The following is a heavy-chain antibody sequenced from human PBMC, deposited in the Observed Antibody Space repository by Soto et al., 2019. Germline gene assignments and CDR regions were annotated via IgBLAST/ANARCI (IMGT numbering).Heavy chain of an antibody. J-gene: IGHJ4*02. V-gene: IGHV3-30*03. CDR3: ARDFGLVADSPCCFDY. CDR1: GFTFSNYV. Sequence: GGSLRLSCTASGFTFSNYVMHWVRQSPGKGLEWVAVISYDGRNRYYADSVKGRFTISRDNSKNTLYLQMNSLRAEDTALYYCARDFGLVADSPCCFDYWGQGTPVTVSS. CDR2: ISYDGRNR. D-gene: IGHD2-15*01.